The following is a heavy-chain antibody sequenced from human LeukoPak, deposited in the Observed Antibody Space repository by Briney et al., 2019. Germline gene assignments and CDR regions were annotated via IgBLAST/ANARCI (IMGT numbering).Heavy chain of an antibody. D-gene: IGHD3-10*01. J-gene: IGHJ4*02. Sequence: GVSLRLSCAASGFTFSSYAMSWVRQAPGKGLEWVSGISGSGDSAYYGDAVKGRFTIFRDNSENTLYLHMNSLRAEDTAVYYCAKLLMRGRVTYYSSSGPDFWGQGTRVTVSS. CDR3: AKLLMRGRVTYYSSSGPDF. CDR1: GFTFSSYA. CDR2: ISGSGDSA. V-gene: IGHV3-23*01.